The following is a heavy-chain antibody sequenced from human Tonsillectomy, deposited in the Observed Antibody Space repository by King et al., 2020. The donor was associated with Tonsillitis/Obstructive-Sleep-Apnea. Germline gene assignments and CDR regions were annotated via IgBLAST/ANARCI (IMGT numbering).Heavy chain of an antibody. CDR2: IYYSGST. J-gene: IGHJ6*02. CDR1: GGSISSYY. V-gene: IGHV4-59*01. Sequence: VQLQESGPGLVKPSETLSLTCTVSGGSISSYYWSWIRQPPGKGLEWIGYIYYSGSTNYNPSLKSRVTISVDTSKNKFSLKLSSVTAADTAVYYCARAPPYYDFWSGYSANYYYYGMDVWGQGTTVTVSS. CDR3: ARAPPYYDFWSGYSANYYYYGMDV. D-gene: IGHD3-3*01.